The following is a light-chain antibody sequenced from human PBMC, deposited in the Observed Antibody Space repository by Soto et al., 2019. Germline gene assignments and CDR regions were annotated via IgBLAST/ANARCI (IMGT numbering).Light chain of an antibody. CDR2: GAS. CDR1: QTVSITY. V-gene: IGKV3D-20*02. CDR3: QQRSNWPPEIT. Sequence: PGESATLSCRASQTVSITYLTWYQQKPGQAPRLLIFGASKRATGIPDRFSGSGSGRDFTLTISGLEPEDFAVYYCQQRSNWPPEITFGQGTRLEIK. J-gene: IGKJ5*01.